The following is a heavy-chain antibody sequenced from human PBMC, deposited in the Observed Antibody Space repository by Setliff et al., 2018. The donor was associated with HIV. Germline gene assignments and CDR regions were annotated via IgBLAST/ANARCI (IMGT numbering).Heavy chain of an antibody. CDR3: VRGAFWSTYFYYMDV. Sequence: GGSLRLSCEGNGFSFSDYWMTWVCQAPGKGLQWVANIKQDGSETSYAESVQGRFTISRGTAPNSVYLQMNDLRVDDTAVYYCVRGAFWSTYFYYMDVWGKGTTVTVSS. V-gene: IGHV3-7*03. CDR2: IKQDGSET. CDR1: GFSFSDYW. D-gene: IGHD3-3*02. J-gene: IGHJ6*03.